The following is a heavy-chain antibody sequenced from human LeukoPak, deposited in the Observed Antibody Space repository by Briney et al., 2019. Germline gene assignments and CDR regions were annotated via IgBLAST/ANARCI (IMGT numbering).Heavy chain of an antibody. CDR1: GGSISSNNYY. CDR2: IFYSGST. CDR3: ARHRRDASESYYPDY. Sequence: SETLSLTCTVSGGSISSNNYYWGWIRQPPGKGLEWIGNIFYSGSTYYSPSLLSRITISVDTSRNQFSLKLSSVTAADTAIYYCARHRRDASESYYPDYWGQGTLVAVSS. J-gene: IGHJ4*02. V-gene: IGHV4-39*01. D-gene: IGHD3-10*01.